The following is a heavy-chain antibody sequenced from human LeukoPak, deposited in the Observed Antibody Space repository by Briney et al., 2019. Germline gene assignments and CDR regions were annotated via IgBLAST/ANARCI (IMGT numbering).Heavy chain of an antibody. CDR2: MYLSGTT. D-gene: IGHD3-22*01. CDR3: AGLVGRYSSGLYYYYFDY. Sequence: SGTLSLTCTVSGDSINSLDLWSWVRQPPGKGLEWIGEMYLSGTTHSNPSVKSRATISIDKSKNQFFLNLSSVTAADTAVYYCAGLVGRYSSGLYYYYFDYWGQRTLVTVSS. CDR1: GDSINSLDL. J-gene: IGHJ4*02. V-gene: IGHV4-4*02.